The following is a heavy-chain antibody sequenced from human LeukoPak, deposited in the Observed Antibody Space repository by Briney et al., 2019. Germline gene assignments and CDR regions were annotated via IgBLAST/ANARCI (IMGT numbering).Heavy chain of an antibody. CDR1: GFTFSGNW. D-gene: IGHD2/OR15-2a*01. CDR2: INPDGSQI. J-gene: IGHJ5*01. CDR3: AKLLGTSTTYDS. V-gene: IGHV3-7*01. Sequence: PGGSLTLSCEASGFTFSGNWMSWVRQAPGKGLEWVASINPDGSQILYVDSERGRFTISRDNTKSSLYLQMNSLGAEDTALYYCAKLLGTSTTYDSWGQGARVTVSS.